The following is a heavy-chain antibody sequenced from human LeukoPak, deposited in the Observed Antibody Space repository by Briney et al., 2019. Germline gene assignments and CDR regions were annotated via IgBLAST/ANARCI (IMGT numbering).Heavy chain of an antibody. CDR2: IYYSGST. Sequence: SETLSLTCTVSGGSISSGDYYWRWIRQPPGKGLEWIGYIYYSGSTYYNPSLKSRVTISVDTSKNQFSLKLSSVTAADTAVYYCARGHYDFWSGYPPYFDYWGQGTLVTVSS. CDR1: GGSISSGDYY. V-gene: IGHV4-30-4*08. CDR3: ARGHYDFWSGYPPYFDY. D-gene: IGHD3-3*01. J-gene: IGHJ4*02.